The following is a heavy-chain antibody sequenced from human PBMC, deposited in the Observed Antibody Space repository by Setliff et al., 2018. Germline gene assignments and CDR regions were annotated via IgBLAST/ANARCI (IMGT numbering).Heavy chain of an antibody. V-gene: IGHV4-61*01. Sequence: SETLSLTCTVSGGSISGTSTETFLWSWIRQPPGKGLEFIGYVFFNGAAKYDPSLKSRVAISVDTSKEQFSLKLSSVTAADTAVYFCARGGTYRYFDFWGQGALVTVLL. CDR2: VFFNGAA. CDR3: ARGGTYRYFDF. CDR1: GGSISGTSTETFL. J-gene: IGHJ4*03.